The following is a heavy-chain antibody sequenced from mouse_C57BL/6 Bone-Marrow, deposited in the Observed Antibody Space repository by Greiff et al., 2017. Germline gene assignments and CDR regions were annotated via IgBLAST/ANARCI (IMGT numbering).Heavy chain of an antibody. D-gene: IGHD1-1*01. V-gene: IGHV14-4*01. CDR2: IDPENGDT. Sequence: EVKLLESGAELVRPGASVKLSCTASGFNIKDDYMHWVKQRPEQGLEWIGWIDPENGDTEYASKFQGKATITADTSSNTAYLQRSSLTSEDTAVYYCTTGGSPFAYWGQGTLVTVSA. CDR1: GFNIKDDY. J-gene: IGHJ3*01. CDR3: TTGGSPFAY.